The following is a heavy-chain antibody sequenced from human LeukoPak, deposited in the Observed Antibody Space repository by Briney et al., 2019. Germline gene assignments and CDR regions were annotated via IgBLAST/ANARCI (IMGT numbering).Heavy chain of an antibody. D-gene: IGHD4-17*01. V-gene: IGHV4-59*03. CDR3: AKFATVTTPNWIDP. J-gene: IGHJ5*02. Sequence: SETLSLTCTVSGGSISGYFWGWIRQPPGEGLEFIGYIYYTGAASYKPSLSSRVTMSVDTSKNQFSLKLTSVTAVDTAVYYCAKFATVTTPNWIDPWGQGILVTVSS. CDR2: IYYTGAA. CDR1: GGSISGYF.